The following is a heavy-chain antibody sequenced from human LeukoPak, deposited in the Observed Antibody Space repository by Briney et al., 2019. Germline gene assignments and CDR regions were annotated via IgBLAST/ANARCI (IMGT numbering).Heavy chain of an antibody. J-gene: IGHJ4*02. D-gene: IGHD2-15*01. CDR1: GYTFTGYY. V-gene: IGHV1-2*02. CDR2: INPNSGGT. Sequence: ASVKVSCKASGYTFTGYYMHWVRQAPGQGLEWMGWINPNSGGTNYAQKFQGRVTMTRDTSISTAYMELSRLRSDDTAVYYCARGPYCSGGSCYWFDYWGQGTLVTVSS. CDR3: ARGPYCSGGSCYWFDY.